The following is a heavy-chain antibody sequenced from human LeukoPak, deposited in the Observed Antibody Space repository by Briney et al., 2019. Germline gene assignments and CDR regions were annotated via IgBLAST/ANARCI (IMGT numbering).Heavy chain of an antibody. J-gene: IGHJ4*02. Sequence: SVKVSCKASGGTFSSYAISWVRQAPGQGLEWMGGIIPIFGTANYAQKFQGRVTITADESTSTAYMELSSLRSEDTAVYYCARVAGSYSSSSYPAYWGQGTLVAVSS. V-gene: IGHV1-69*01. CDR2: IIPIFGTA. CDR1: GGTFSSYA. CDR3: ARVAGSYSSSSYPAY. D-gene: IGHD6-6*01.